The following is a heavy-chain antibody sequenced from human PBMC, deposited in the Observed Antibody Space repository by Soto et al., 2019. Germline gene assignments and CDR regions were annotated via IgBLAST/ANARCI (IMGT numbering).Heavy chain of an antibody. Sequence: ASVTVSGKSSVYTFTSYGISWVRQARGQGLEWMGWISAYNGNTNYAQKLQGRVTMTTDTSTSTAYMELRSLRSDDTAVYYCARRGLGIAVAGTFDYWGQGTLVTVSS. D-gene: IGHD6-19*01. CDR2: ISAYNGNT. J-gene: IGHJ4*02. CDR1: VYTFTSYG. CDR3: ARRGLGIAVAGTFDY. V-gene: IGHV1-18*01.